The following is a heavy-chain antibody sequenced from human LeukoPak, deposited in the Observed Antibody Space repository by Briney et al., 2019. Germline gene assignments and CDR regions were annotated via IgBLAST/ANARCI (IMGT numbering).Heavy chain of an antibody. V-gene: IGHV3-7*03. J-gene: IGHJ4*02. Sequence: GGSLRLSCAASEFIFSTYWMSWVRQAPGKGLEWVATIRQDGSEKHHVDPVRGRFTISRDNAKNSPYLQMNSLRAEDTAVYYCARVGGGYYFDYWGQGALVTVSS. CDR3: ARVGGGYYFDY. CDR1: EFIFSTYW. D-gene: IGHD3-16*01. CDR2: IRQDGSEK.